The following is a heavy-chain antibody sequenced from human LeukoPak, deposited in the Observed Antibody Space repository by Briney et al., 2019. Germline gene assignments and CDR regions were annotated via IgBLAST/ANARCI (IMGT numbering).Heavy chain of an antibody. CDR2: ISTNGGST. V-gene: IGHV3-64*01. Sequence: GGPLTLSRVASGFTFSDYAMHWVRQAPGKGLEYVSAISTNGGSTYYANSMKRRFTVSTDYSRDPLYLHVGSLRPEDMAVYYCARGYCDSAGCYPNDAFDVWGQGTMVTVSS. J-gene: IGHJ3*01. CDR1: GFTFSDYA. CDR3: ARGYCDSAGCYPNDAFDV. D-gene: IGHD2-2*01.